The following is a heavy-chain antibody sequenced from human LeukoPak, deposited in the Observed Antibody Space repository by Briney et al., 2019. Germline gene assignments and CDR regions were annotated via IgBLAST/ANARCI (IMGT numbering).Heavy chain of an antibody. CDR1: GFTFSSYA. V-gene: IGHV3-7*03. D-gene: IGHD1-26*01. Sequence: GGSLRLSCAASGFTFSSYAMSWVRQVPGKGLEWVANIKQDGSEKNYVDSVKGRFTISRDNAKNSLYLQMNSLRAEDTAVYYCTRDYRGTFDYWGQGTLVTVSS. J-gene: IGHJ4*02. CDR3: TRDYRGTFDY. CDR2: IKQDGSEK.